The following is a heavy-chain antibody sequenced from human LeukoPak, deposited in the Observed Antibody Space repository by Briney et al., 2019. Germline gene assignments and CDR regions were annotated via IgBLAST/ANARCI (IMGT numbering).Heavy chain of an antibody. D-gene: IGHD3-10*01. V-gene: IGHV4-59*12. CDR1: GGSISSYY. Sequence: SETLSLTCTVSGGSISSYYWSWIRQPPGKGLEWIGYIYYSGTTNYNPSLKSRVTISVDTSKNQFSLKLSSVTAADTAVYYCARAGGSFDYWGQGTLVTVSS. CDR2: IYYSGTT. CDR3: ARAGGSFDY. J-gene: IGHJ4*02.